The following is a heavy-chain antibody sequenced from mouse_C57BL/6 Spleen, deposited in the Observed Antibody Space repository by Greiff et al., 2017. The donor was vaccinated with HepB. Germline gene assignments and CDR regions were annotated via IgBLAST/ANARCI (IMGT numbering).Heavy chain of an antibody. Sequence: VQLQQSGAELARPAASVKLSCKASGYTFTSYGISWVKQRNGQGLEWIGEIYPRSGNTYYNEKFKGKATLTADKSSSTAYMELRSLTSEDSAGYVCSRWDYYGSSNWDFDGRGTGTTGTAAS. CDR2: IYPRSGNT. D-gene: IGHD1-1*01. CDR3: SRWDYYGSSNWDFDG. J-gene: IGHJ1*03. CDR1: GYTFTSYG. V-gene: IGHV1-81*01.